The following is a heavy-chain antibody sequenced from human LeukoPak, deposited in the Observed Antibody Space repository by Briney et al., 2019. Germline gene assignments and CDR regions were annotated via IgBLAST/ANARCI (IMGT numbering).Heavy chain of an antibody. D-gene: IGHD3-22*01. V-gene: IGHV3-48*01. J-gene: IGHJ4*02. CDR1: GFTFSTYS. CDR3: ARVEHYDSNGYVDY. CDR2: ISSSGNTK. Sequence: GGSLRLSCAASGFTFSTYSVNWVRQAPGKGLEWISYISSSGNTKYYADSVKGRFTISRDTAKNSLYLQMNSLRVEDTAVYYCARVEHYDSNGYVDYWGQGTLVTVSS.